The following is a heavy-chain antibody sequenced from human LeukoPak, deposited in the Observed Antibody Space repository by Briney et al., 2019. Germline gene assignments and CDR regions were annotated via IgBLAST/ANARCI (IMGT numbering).Heavy chain of an antibody. CDR3: ARDGYAYFGY. Sequence: GGSLRLSCAASGFTFSSYAMHWVRQAPGKGPEWVAVISYDGSNKYYADSVKGRFTISRDNSKNTLYLQMNSLRAEDTAVYYCARDGYAYFGYWGQGTLVTVSS. J-gene: IGHJ4*02. V-gene: IGHV3-30-3*01. CDR1: GFTFSSYA. D-gene: IGHD5-12*01. CDR2: ISYDGSNK.